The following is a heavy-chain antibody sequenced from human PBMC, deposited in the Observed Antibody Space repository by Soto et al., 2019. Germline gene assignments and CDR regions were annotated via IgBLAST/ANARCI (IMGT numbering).Heavy chain of an antibody. D-gene: IGHD6-19*01. Sequence: GESLKISCNGSGYSFTTYWICWVRQLPWQGLEWMGVMFPGDSDTRYSPSFQGQVTMSADPSTNTAYLEWSSLKAADSAMYYCARVPDSSLGTMDVWGQGTTVTVSS. CDR3: ARVPDSSLGTMDV. CDR2: MFPGDSDT. J-gene: IGHJ6*02. CDR1: GYSFTTYW. V-gene: IGHV5-51*01.